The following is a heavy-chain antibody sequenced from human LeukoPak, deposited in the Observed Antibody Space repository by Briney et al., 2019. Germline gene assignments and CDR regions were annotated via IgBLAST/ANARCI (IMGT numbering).Heavy chain of an antibody. D-gene: IGHD5-12*01. CDR3: AKDPESGYDPFGY. Sequence: GGSLGLSCAASGFTFSSYAMSWVRQAPGKGLEWVSAISGSGGSTYYVDSVKGRFTISRDNSKNTLYLQMNSLRAEDTAVYYCAKDPESGYDPFGYWGQGTLVTVSS. J-gene: IGHJ4*02. CDR1: GFTFSSYA. CDR2: ISGSGGST. V-gene: IGHV3-23*01.